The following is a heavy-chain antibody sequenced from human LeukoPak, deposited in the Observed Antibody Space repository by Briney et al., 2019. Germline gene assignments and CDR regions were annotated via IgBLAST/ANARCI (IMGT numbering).Heavy chain of an antibody. CDR2: INHSGST. J-gene: IGHJ4*02. Sequence: PSETLSLTCAVYGGSFSGYYRSWIRQPPGKGLEWIGEINHSGSTNYNPSLKSRVTISVDTSKNQFSLKLSSVTAADTAVYYCARGLTKTGIAVAGEGGPDYWGQGTLVTVSS. D-gene: IGHD6-19*01. CDR1: GGSFSGYY. CDR3: ARGLTKTGIAVAGEGGPDY. V-gene: IGHV4-34*01.